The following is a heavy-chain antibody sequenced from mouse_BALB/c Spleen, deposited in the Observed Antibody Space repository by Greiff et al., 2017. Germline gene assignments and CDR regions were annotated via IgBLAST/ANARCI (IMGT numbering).Heavy chain of an antibody. D-gene: IGHD1-2*01. J-gene: IGHJ4*01. CDR2: ISDGGSYT. V-gene: IGHV5-4*02. CDR3: ARDRTSITTAPMDY. Sequence: EVMLVESGGGLVKPGGSLKLSCAASGFTFSDYYMYWVRQTPEKRLEWVATISDGGSYTYYPDSVKGRFTISRDNAKNNLYLQMSSLKSEDTAMYYCARDRTSITTAPMDYWGQGTSVTVSS. CDR1: GFTFSDYY.